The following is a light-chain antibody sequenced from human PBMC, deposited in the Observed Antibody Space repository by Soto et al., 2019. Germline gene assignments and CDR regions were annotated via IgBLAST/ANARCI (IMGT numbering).Light chain of an antibody. CDR1: SSNIGAGYD. CDR3: QSYDNSLNIYV. V-gene: IGLV1-40*01. J-gene: IGLJ1*01. CDR2: ENT. Sequence: QSVLTQPPSVSGAPGQRVTISCTGSSSNIGAGYDVHWYQQLPGTAPKLLMYENTNRPIGVPDRFSGSKSGTSASLAITGLQAEDEADYYCQSYDNSLNIYVFGPGTKVTVL.